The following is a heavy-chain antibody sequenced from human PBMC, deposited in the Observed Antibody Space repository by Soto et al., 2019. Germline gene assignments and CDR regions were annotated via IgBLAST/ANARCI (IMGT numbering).Heavy chain of an antibody. Sequence: ASVKVSCKASGYTFTSYYMHWVRQAPGQGLEWMGIINPSGSTIYYADSVKGRFTISRDNAKNSLYLQMNSLRAEDTAVYYCARDSFGELPYYYYGMDVWGQGTTVTVSS. D-gene: IGHD3-10*01. J-gene: IGHJ6*02. V-gene: IGHV1-46*04. CDR2: INPSGSTI. CDR1: GYTFTSYY. CDR3: ARDSFGELPYYYYGMDV.